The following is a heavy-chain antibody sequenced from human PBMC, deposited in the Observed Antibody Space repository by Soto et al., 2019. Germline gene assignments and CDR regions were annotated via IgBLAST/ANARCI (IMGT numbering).Heavy chain of an antibody. CDR2: IYHSGST. Sequence: SDTLSLTCAVSGGSINSGDYSWSWIRQPPGKGLEWIGYIYHSGSTYYKSSLKSRVTISVDRSKNQFSLKLSFVTAADTAVYYCARVRDCGGDCYYFDYWGQGTLVTVSS. D-gene: IGHD2-21*02. CDR3: ARVRDCGGDCYYFDY. J-gene: IGHJ4*02. CDR1: GGSINSGDYS. V-gene: IGHV4-30-2*01.